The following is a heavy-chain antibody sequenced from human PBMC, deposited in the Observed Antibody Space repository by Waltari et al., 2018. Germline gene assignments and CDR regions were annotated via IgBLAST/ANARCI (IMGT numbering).Heavy chain of an antibody. CDR3: ASSHLEGIDRDYFDY. CDR1: GYTFTNYW. J-gene: IGHJ4*02. V-gene: IGHV5-51*01. Sequence: SLKISCTAYGYTFTNYWIGWVRQMPGKGLEWMGIFYPGDSDTRYSPSFQGHVTISADNSISTAYLHWSSLKATDTAMYYCASSHLEGIDRDYFDYWGQGTLVAVSS. D-gene: IGHD3-3*01. CDR2: FYPGDSDT.